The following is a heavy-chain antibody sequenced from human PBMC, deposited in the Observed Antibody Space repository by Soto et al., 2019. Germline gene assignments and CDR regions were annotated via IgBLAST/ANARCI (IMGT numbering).Heavy chain of an antibody. D-gene: IGHD4-17*01. CDR1: GGSFSGYY. CDR2: IYYSGST. CDR3: ARRFEMVTVTTPFSYYYYMDV. Sequence: PSETLSLTCAVYGGSFSGYYWSWIRQPPGKGLEWIGYIYYSGSTNYNPSLKSRVTISVDTSKNQFSLKLSSVTAADTAVYYCARRFEMVTVTTPFSYYYYMDVWGKGTTVTVSS. V-gene: IGHV4-59*08. J-gene: IGHJ6*03.